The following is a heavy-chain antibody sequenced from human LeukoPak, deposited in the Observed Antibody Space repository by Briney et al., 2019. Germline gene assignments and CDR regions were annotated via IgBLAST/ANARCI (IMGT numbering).Heavy chain of an antibody. CDR1: GYIFIDYH. J-gene: IGHJ1*01. CDR2: IHPSSGAT. V-gene: IGHV1-2*06. CDR3: ARDLPFED. Sequence: GASVKVSCKASGYIFIDYHRHWVRQAPGPGLEWMGRIHPSSGATNYAQRYQGRLTLTTDTSINTAYMELSRLTSDDTAVYYCARDLPFEDWGQGTLVTVSS.